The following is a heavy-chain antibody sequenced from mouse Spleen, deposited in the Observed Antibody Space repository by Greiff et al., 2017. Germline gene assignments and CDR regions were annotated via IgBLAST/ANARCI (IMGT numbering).Heavy chain of an antibody. D-gene: IGHD2-12*01. J-gene: IGHJ4*01. Sequence: VKQSCKASGYTFTSYWMHWVKQRPGRGLEWIGRIDPNSGGTKYNEKFKSKATLTVDKPSSTAYMQLSSLTSEDSAVYYCARRRDDGDYYAMDYWGQGTSVTVSS. CDR1: GYTFTSYW. CDR3: ARRRDDGDYYAMDY. V-gene: IGHV1-72*01. CDR2: IDPNSGGT.